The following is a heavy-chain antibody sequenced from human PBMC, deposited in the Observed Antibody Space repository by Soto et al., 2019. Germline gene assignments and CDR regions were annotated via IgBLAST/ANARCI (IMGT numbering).Heavy chain of an antibody. D-gene: IGHD3-10*01. CDR2: IIPIFGTA. CDR3: ARAGFVHYYYYGMDV. CDR1: GGTFSSYA. J-gene: IGHJ6*02. V-gene: IGHV1-69*13. Sequence: GASVKVSCKASGGTFSSYAISWVRQAPGQGLEWMGGIIPIFGTANYAQKFQGRVTITADESTSTAYMELSSLRSEDTAVYYCARAGFVHYYYYGMDVWGQGTTVTVSS.